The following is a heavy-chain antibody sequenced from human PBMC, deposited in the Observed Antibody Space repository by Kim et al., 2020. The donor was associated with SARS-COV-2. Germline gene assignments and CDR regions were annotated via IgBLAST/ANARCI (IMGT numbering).Heavy chain of an antibody. Sequence: SETLSLTCAVSGGSISSGGYSWSWIRQPPGKGLESIAYIYYSGTTYYNPSLKSRVTVSVDRSKNQFSLNVTSVTAADTAVYYCARVDGYDFDHWGQGTLVTVSS. CDR2: IYYSGTT. J-gene: IGHJ4*02. V-gene: IGHV4-30-2*01. D-gene: IGHD5-12*01. CDR3: ARVDGYDFDH. CDR1: GGSISSGGYS.